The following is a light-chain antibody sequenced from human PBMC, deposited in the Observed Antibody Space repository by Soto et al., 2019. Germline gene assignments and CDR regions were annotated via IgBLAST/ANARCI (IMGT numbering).Light chain of an antibody. CDR1: RSNIGAGYD. CDR2: GNS. J-gene: IGLJ1*01. CDR3: QSYDTSLSGLYV. V-gene: IGLV1-40*01. Sequence: QPVLTQPPSVYGAPGQRVTISCTGRRSNIGAGYDVHWYQQLPGTAPKLLIYGNSNRPSGVPDRFSGSKSGTSASLAITGLQAEDEADYYCQSYDTSLSGLYVFGAGTKLTVL.